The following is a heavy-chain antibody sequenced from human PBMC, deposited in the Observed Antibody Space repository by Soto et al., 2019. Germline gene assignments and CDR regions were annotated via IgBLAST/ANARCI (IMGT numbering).Heavy chain of an antibody. Sequence: QVQLQESGPGLVKPSQTLSLTCTVSGGSISSGGYYWTWIRQHPGKGLEWIGYNYYSGITYYNPSLKSRGTISLDTSKHQSSLKLSSVTAADTAVYYCARGSSIAGLYYGMDVWGQGTTVTVSS. V-gene: IGHV4-31*03. CDR2: NYYSGIT. CDR1: GGSISSGGYY. J-gene: IGHJ6*02. D-gene: IGHD6-6*01. CDR3: ARGSSIAGLYYGMDV.